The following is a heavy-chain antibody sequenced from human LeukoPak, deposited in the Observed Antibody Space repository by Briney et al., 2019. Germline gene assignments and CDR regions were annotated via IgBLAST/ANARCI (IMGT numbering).Heavy chain of an antibody. Sequence: PGGSLRLSCAAPGFTFSSYSMNWVRQAPGKGLEWVSSISSSSSYIYYADSVKGRFTISRDNAKNSLYLQMNSLRAEDTAVYYCARSSDRALDIWGQGTMVTVSS. V-gene: IGHV3-21*01. CDR3: ARSSDRALDI. D-gene: IGHD6-19*01. CDR1: GFTFSSYS. CDR2: ISSSSSYI. J-gene: IGHJ3*02.